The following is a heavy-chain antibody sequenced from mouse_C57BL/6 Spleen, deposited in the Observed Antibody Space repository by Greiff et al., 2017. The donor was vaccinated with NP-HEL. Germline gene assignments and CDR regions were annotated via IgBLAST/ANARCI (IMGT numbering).Heavy chain of an antibody. CDR1: GFTFSSYG. Sequence: EVHLVESGGDLVKPGGSLKLSCAASGFTFSSYGMSWVRQTPDKRLEWVATISSGGSYTYYPDSVKGRFTISRDNAKNTLYLQMSSLKSEDTAMYYCARRGVGYFDYWGQGTTLTVSS. D-gene: IGHD1-1*02. V-gene: IGHV5-6*01. CDR3: ARRGVGYFDY. CDR2: ISSGGSYT. J-gene: IGHJ2*01.